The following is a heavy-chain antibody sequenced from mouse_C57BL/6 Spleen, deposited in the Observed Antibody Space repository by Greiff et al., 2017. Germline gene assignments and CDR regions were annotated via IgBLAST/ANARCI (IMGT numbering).Heavy chain of an antibody. Sequence: QVQLQQPGAELVKPGASVKMSCKASGYTFTSYWITWVKQRPGQGLEWIGDIYPGSGSTNYNEKFKSKATLTVDTSSSTAYMQLSSLTSEDSAVYDWARGYITTVVAHWYFDVWGTGTTVTVSS. V-gene: IGHV1-55*01. CDR2: IYPGSGST. J-gene: IGHJ1*03. D-gene: IGHD1-1*01. CDR3: ARGYITTVVAHWYFDV. CDR1: GYTFTSYW.